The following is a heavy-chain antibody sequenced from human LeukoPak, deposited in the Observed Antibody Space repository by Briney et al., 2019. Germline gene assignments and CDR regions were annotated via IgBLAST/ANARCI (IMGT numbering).Heavy chain of an antibody. D-gene: IGHD6-19*01. CDR2: ISWNSGSI. J-gene: IGHJ4*02. Sequence: GGSLRLSCAASGFTFDDYAMHWVRHAPGKGLEWVSGISWNSGSIGYADSVKGRFTISRDNAKNSLYLQMNSLRAEDTALYYCAKDATSSGWYSPIDYWGQGTLVTVSS. CDR3: AKDATSSGWYSPIDY. CDR1: GFTFDDYA. V-gene: IGHV3-9*01.